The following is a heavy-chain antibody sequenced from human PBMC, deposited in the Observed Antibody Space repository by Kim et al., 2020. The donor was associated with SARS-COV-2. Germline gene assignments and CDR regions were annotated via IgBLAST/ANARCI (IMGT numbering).Heavy chain of an antibody. J-gene: IGHJ1*01. CDR1: GYNFFAYY. CDR3: ARGAGFNSGWYFAD. Sequence: ASVKVSCKASGYNFFAYYIQWVRQAPGQGLEWVGWINPNSGGTKYAQRFQGRVTMTRDTSTSTAYMELSSLKSDDTAVYTCARGAGFNSGWYFADWGAGTLVTVSA. V-gene: IGHV1-2*02. D-gene: IGHD6-19*01. CDR2: INPNSGGT.